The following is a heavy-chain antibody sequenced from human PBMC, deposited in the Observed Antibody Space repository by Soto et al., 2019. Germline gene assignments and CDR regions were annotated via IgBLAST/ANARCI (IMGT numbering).Heavy chain of an antibody. CDR1: GGTFSSYA. D-gene: IGHD2-8*01. V-gene: IGHV1-69*01. CDR2: IIPIFGTA. Sequence: QVQLVQSGAEVKKPGSSVKVSCKASGGTFSSYAISWVRQAPGQGLEWMGGIIPIFGTANYAQKFQGRVTITADESTSTAYMELSSLRSEDTAVYYCAREKKSDCTNGVFYGTSYYYYGMDVWGQGTTVTVSS. CDR3: AREKKSDCTNGVFYGTSYYYYGMDV. J-gene: IGHJ6*02.